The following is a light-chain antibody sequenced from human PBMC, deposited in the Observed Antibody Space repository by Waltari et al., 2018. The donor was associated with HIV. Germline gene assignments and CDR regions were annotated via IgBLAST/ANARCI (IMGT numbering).Light chain of an antibody. Sequence: QSALTQPASVSGSPGQSITISCTGTSSDVGAYNSVSWYQQYPGKAPKVMLYEVNNRPSGVSDRFAGSKSGNTASRTISGLQVEDEAVYVCSSFGRGNTVLFGGGTKVTVL. V-gene: IGLV2-14*01. CDR1: SSDVGAYNS. J-gene: IGLJ2*01. CDR3: SSFGRGNTVL. CDR2: EVN.